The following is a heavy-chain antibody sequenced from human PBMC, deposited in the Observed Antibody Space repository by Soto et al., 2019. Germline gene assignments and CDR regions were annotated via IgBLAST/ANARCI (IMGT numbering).Heavy chain of an antibody. CDR2: INYSGDT. CDR1: GGSLRGYY. V-gene: IGHV4-59*08. J-gene: IGHJ6*02. Sequence: QVQLQESGPRLVKPSETLSLTCTVSGGSLRGYYCSWFRQPPGKGLEWVGYINYSGDTYYNPSLEXXVXXSVDTSNNHYSLMINSLTATDTAVYYCARQGYGGLHGLVDVWGQGTTVTVSS. CDR3: ARQGYGGLHGLVDV. D-gene: IGHD3-10*01.